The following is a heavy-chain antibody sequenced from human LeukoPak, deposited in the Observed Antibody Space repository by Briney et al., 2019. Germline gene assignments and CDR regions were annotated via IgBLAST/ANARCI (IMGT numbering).Heavy chain of an antibody. CDR1: GFTVSSNY. V-gene: IGHV3-53*01. J-gene: IGHJ4*02. CDR3: ARGTDYYDSSGHTWGYFDY. Sequence: PGGSLRLSCAASGFTVSSNYMSWVRQAPGKGLEWGSVIYSGGSTYYAASVKGRFTISRDNSKNTLYLQMNSLRAEDTAVYYCARGTDYYDSSGHTWGYFDYWGQGTLVTVS. CDR2: IYSGGST. D-gene: IGHD3-22*01.